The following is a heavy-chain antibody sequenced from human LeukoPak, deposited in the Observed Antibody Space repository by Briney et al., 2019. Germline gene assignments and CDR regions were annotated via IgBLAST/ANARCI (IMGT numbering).Heavy chain of an antibody. CDR2: IYYSGST. CDR3: ATNHGYSSRPFDY. CDR1: GGSISSYY. D-gene: IGHD5-18*01. Sequence: SETLSLTCTVSGGSISSYYWSWIRQPPGKGLEWIGYIYYSGSTNYNPSLKSRVTISVDTSKNQFSLKLSSVTAADTAVYYCATNHGYSSRPFDYWGQGTLVTVSS. J-gene: IGHJ4*02. V-gene: IGHV4-59*01.